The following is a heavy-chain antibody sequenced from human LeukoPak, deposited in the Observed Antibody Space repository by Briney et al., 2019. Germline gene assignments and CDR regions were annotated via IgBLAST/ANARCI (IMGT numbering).Heavy chain of an antibody. J-gene: IGHJ4*02. Sequence: SETLSLNCTASGGSIISYYWSWLRQPPGKGLEWIGYIYYSGSTNYNPSLKSRVTISVDTSKNQFSLKLSSVTAADTAVYYCTREAGYKPTYYFEYCGQGTLVTVSS. CDR2: IYYSGST. CDR1: GGSIISYY. CDR3: TREAGYKPTYYFEY. D-gene: IGHD5-24*01. V-gene: IGHV4-59*01.